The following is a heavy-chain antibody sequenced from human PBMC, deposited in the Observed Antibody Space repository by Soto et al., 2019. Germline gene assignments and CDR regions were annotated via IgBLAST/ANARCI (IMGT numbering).Heavy chain of an antibody. CDR2: IKSKTDGGTT. Sequence: GGSLRLSCAASGSTFSNAWMSWVRQAPGKGLEWVGRIKSKTDGGTTDYAAPVKGRFTISRDDLKNTLYLQMNSLKAEDTAVYYCTRDRLEHQLGTGYGGVDYWGQETLVT. CDR1: GSTFSNAW. V-gene: IGHV3-15*01. CDR3: TRDRLEHQLGTGYGGVDY. D-gene: IGHD6-13*01. J-gene: IGHJ4*02.